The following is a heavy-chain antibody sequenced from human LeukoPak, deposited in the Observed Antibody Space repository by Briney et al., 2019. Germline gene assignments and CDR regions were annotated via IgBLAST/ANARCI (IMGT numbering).Heavy chain of an antibody. D-gene: IGHD6-13*01. CDR1: GYTFTSYD. CDR2: MNPNSGNT. V-gene: IGHV1-8*03. CDR3: ARTHSSSWYQVSYYYYMDV. Sequence: ASVKVSCKASGYTFTSYDINWVRQATGQGLEWMGWMNPNSGNTGYAQKFQGRVTITRNTSISTAYMELSSLRSEDTAVYYCARTHSSSWYQVSYYYYMDVWGKGTTVTVSS. J-gene: IGHJ6*03.